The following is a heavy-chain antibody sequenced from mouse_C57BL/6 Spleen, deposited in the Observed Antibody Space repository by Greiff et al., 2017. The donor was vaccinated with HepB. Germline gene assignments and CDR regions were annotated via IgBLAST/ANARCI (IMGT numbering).Heavy chain of an antibody. CDR3: ARRAVLYCYAMDY. CDR2: INPNNGGT. J-gene: IGHJ4*01. CDR1: GYTFTDYN. V-gene: IGHV1-18*01. D-gene: IGHD3-3*01. Sequence: EVQLQQSGPGLVKPGASVKIPCKASGYTFTDYNMDWVKQSQGKSLEWIGDINPNNGGTIYNQKFKGKATLTVDKSSSTAYMELRSLTSEDTAVYYCARRAVLYCYAMDYWGQGTSVTVSS.